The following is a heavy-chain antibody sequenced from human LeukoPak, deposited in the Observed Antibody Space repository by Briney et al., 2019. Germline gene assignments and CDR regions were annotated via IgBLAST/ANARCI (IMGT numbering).Heavy chain of an antibody. V-gene: IGHV3-23*01. Sequence: PGGSLRLSCAASGFTFSSYAMSWVRQAPGKGLEWVSAISGSGGSTYYADSVKGRFTISRDNSKNTLYLQMNSLRAEDTAVYYCATSGGSIAVVGPYFDYWGQGTLVTVSS. CDR2: ISGSGGST. J-gene: IGHJ4*02. CDR1: GFTFSSYA. D-gene: IGHD6-19*01. CDR3: ATSGGSIAVVGPYFDY.